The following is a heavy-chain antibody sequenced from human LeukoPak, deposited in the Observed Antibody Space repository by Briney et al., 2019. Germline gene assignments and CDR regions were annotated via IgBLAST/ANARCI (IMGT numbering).Heavy chain of an antibody. CDR3: ARDEYSSSRKDY. CDR2: ISSGSSYI. V-gene: IGHV3-21*01. D-gene: IGHD6-6*01. Sequence: GGSLRLSCAASGFIFSSYSMNWVRQAPGKGLEWVSSISSGSSYIYYADSVKGRFTISRDNAKNSLYLQMNSLRAEDTAVYYCARDEYSSSRKDYWGQGTLVTVSS. J-gene: IGHJ4*02. CDR1: GFIFSSYS.